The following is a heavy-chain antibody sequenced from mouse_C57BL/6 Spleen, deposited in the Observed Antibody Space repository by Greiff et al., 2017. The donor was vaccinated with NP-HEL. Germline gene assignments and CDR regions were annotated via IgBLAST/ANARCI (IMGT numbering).Heavy chain of an antibody. CDR2: ILPGSGST. CDR3: ATYSNYAMDY. V-gene: IGHV1-9*01. J-gene: IGHJ4*01. D-gene: IGHD2-5*01. Sequence: QVQLKQSGAELMKPGASVKLSCKATGYTFTGYWIEWVKQRPGPGLEWIGVILPGSGSTTYNEYFKGKATFTADTSSNTAYMQLSSLKTEDSAIYYCATYSNYAMDYWGQGTSVTVSS. CDR1: GYTFTGYW.